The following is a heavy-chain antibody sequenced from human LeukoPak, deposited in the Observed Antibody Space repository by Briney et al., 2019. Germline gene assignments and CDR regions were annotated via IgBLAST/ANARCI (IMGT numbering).Heavy chain of an antibody. D-gene: IGHD2-2*01. V-gene: IGHV1-8*03. Sequence: GASVKVSCKASGYTFTSYDINWVRQATGQGLEWMGWMNPNSGNTGYAQKFQGRVTITRNTSISTAYMELSSLRSEDTAVYYCARGVVPAARGGVDVWGQGTTVTVSS. CDR2: MNPNSGNT. CDR3: ARGVVPAARGGVDV. CDR1: GYTFTSYD. J-gene: IGHJ6*02.